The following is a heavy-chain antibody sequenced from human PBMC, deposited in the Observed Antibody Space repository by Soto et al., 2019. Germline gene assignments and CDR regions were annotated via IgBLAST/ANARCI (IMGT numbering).Heavy chain of an antibody. V-gene: IGHV3-53*01. J-gene: IGHJ5*02. CDR3: ARVDYYDSSGNKWLEQ. D-gene: IGHD3-22*01. CDR2: IYSGCIT. Sequence: VGSRILSCASSVFTVSSNYISLVLQAPVKGLEWVSVIYSGCITYYADSVKGRFTISRDNSKNTLYLQMNSLRAEDTDVYYCARVDYYDSSGNKWLEQWGKGNLVTVSS. CDR1: VFTVSSNY.